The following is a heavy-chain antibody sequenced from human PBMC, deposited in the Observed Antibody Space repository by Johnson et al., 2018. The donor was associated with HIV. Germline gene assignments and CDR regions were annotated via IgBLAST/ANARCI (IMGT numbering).Heavy chain of an antibody. D-gene: IGHD5-18*01. V-gene: IGHV3-7*01. CDR3: AKTHTYGGAFDI. CDR2: GSEE. J-gene: IGHJ3*02. Sequence: GSEEYYVDSVKGRFTISRDNAKNSMYLQMNSLRAEDTAVYFCAKTHTYGGAFDIWGQGTMVTVSS.